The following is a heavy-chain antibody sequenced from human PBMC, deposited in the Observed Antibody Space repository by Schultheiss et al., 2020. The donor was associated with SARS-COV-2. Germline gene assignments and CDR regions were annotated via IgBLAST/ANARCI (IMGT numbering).Heavy chain of an antibody. CDR3: ARVEYSSSYENWFDP. CDR2: INHSGST. V-gene: IGHV4-34*01. D-gene: IGHD6-13*01. CDR1: GGSISSYY. Sequence: SETLSLTCTVSGGSISSYYWSWIRQPAGKGLEWIGEINHSGSTNYNPSLKSRVTISVDTSKNQFSLKLSSVTAADTAVYYCARVEYSSSYENWFDPWGQGTLVTVSS. J-gene: IGHJ5*02.